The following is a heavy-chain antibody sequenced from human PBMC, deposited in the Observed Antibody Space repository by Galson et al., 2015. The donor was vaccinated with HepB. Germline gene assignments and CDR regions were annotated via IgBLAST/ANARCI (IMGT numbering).Heavy chain of an antibody. V-gene: IGHV3-30*18. Sequence: SLRLSCAASGFTFSSYGMHWVRQAPGKGLEWVAVISYDGSNKYYADSVKGRFTISRDNSKNTLYLQMNSLRAEDTAVYYCAKDFRSTLGYYYYGMDVWGQGTTVTVSS. CDR3: AKDFRSTLGYYYYGMDV. J-gene: IGHJ6*02. D-gene: IGHD2-15*01. CDR2: ISYDGSNK. CDR1: GFTFSSYG.